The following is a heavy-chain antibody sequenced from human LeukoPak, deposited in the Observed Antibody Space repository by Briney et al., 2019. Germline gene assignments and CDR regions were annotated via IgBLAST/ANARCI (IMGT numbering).Heavy chain of an antibody. CDR2: IYSGGTT. CDR3: ARVLVNYYGSGSYSDY. Sequence: GGSLRLSCTASGFTFSNYAMSWVRQAPGKGLEWVSVIYSGGTTYYADSVKGRFTISRDNSKNTLYLQMNSLRAEDTAVYYCARVLVNYYGSGSYSDYWGQGTLVTVSS. CDR1: GFTFSNYA. V-gene: IGHV3-66*01. J-gene: IGHJ4*02. D-gene: IGHD3-10*01.